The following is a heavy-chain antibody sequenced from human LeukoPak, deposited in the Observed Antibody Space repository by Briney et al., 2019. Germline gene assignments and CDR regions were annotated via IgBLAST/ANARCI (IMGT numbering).Heavy chain of an antibody. CDR3: AREEYSYGRPYGMDV. D-gene: IGHD5-18*01. Sequence: GGSLRLSCAASGFTFSSYSMNWVRQAPGKGLEWVSSISSSSSYIYYADSVKGRFTISRDNAKNSLYLQMNSLRAEDTAVYYCAREEYSYGRPYGMDVWGQGTKVTVSS. J-gene: IGHJ6*02. CDR1: GFTFSSYS. CDR2: ISSSSSYI. V-gene: IGHV3-21*01.